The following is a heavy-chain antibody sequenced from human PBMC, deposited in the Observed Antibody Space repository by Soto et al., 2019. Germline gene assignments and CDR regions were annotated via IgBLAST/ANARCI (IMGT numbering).Heavy chain of an antibody. CDR1: GGSISSSNW. V-gene: IGHV4-4*02. CDR3: ARDCSSTSCYGMDV. CDR2: IYHSGST. D-gene: IGHD2-2*01. Sequence: SETLSLTCAVSGGSISSSNWWSWVRQPPGKGLEWIGEIYHSGSTNYNPSPKSRVTISVDKSKNQFSLKLSSVTAADTAVYYCARDCSSTSCYGMDVWGQGTTVTVSS. J-gene: IGHJ6*02.